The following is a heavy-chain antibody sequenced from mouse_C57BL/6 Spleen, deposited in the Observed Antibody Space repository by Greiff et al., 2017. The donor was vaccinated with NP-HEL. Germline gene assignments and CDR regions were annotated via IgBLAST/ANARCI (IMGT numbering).Heavy chain of an antibody. CDR2: ISYDGSN. V-gene: IGHV3-6*01. D-gene: IGHD4-1*01. CDR1: GYSITSGYY. Sequence: ESGPGLVKPSQSLSLTCSVTGYSITSGYYWNWIRQFPGNKLEWMGYISYDGSNNYNPSLKNRISITRDTSKNQFFLKLNSVTTEDTATYYCARRLGGFAWFAYWGQGTLVTVSA. CDR3: ARRLGGFAWFAY. J-gene: IGHJ3*01.